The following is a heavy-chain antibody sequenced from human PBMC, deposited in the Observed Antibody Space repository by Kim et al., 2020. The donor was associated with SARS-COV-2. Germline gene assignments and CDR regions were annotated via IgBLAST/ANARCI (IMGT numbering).Heavy chain of an antibody. CDR1: GGSISSGGYY. J-gene: IGHJ6*02. D-gene: IGHD5-12*01. CDR2: IYYSGST. CDR3: ARNSGYDFYYGMDV. V-gene: IGHV4-31*03. Sequence: SETLSLTCTVSGGSISSGGYYWSWIRQHPGKGLEWIGYIYYSGSTYYNPSLKSRVTISVDTSKNQFSLKLSSVTAADTAVYYCARNSGYDFYYGMDVWGQGTTVTVSS.